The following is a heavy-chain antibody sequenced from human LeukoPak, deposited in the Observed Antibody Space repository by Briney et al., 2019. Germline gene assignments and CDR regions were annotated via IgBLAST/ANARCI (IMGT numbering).Heavy chain of an antibody. CDR2: ISYDGSNK. V-gene: IGHV3-30*03. CDR3: AILGYILTGQFDY. D-gene: IGHD3-9*01. CDR1: GFTFSSYG. J-gene: IGHJ4*02. Sequence: PGGSLRLSCAASGFTFSSYGMHWVRQAPGKGLEWVAVISYDGSNKYYADSVKGRFTISRDNSKNTPYLQMNSLRAEDTAVYYCAILGYILTGQFDYWGQGILVTVSS.